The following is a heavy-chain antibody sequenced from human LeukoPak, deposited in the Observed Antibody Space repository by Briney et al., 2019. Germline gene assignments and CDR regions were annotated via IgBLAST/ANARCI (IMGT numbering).Heavy chain of an antibody. V-gene: IGHV1-2*06. J-gene: IGHJ4*02. CDR3: ARKAYGSGEGFDY. CDR1: GYTFTGYY. D-gene: IGHD3-10*01. CDR2: INPNSGGT. Sequence: ASVKVSCKASGYTFTGYYMHWVRQAPGQGLEWMGRINPNSGGTNYAQKFQGRVTMTRDTSISTAYMELSRLRSDDTAVYYCARKAYGSGEGFDYWGQGTLVTVSS.